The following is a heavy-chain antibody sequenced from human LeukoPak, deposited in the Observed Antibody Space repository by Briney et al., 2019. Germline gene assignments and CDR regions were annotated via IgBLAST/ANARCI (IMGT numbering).Heavy chain of an antibody. CDR3: ARQDVGYCSSTSCSYYFDY. J-gene: IGHJ4*02. CDR1: GGSISSSSYY. D-gene: IGHD2-2*01. V-gene: IGHV4-39*01. Sequence: PSETLSLTCTVSGGSISSSSYYWGWIRQPPGKGLEWIGSIYYSGSTYYNPSLKSRVTISVGTSKNQFSLKLSSVTAADTAVYYCARQDVGYCSSTSCSYYFDYWGQGTLVTVSS. CDR2: IYYSGST.